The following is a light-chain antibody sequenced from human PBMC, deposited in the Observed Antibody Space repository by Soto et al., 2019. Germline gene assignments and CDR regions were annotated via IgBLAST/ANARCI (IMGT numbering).Light chain of an antibody. Sequence: EIVMTQSPATLSVSPCERATLFCRASQSVNTNLAWYQQKPGQAPRLLIYGASTRATGIPARFSGSGSGTEFTLTISSLQSEDFAVYYCQQYDKWPQFTFGQGTKVDI. CDR2: GAS. CDR1: QSVNTN. J-gene: IGKJ2*01. V-gene: IGKV3-15*01. CDR3: QQYDKWPQFT.